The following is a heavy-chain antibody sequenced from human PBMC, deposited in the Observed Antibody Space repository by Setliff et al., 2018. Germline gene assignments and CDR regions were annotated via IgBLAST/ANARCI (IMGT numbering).Heavy chain of an antibody. V-gene: IGHV4-59*08. CDR3: ARHRRDSSGNYFVGLYYFDY. CDR2: IYYGGTT. CDR1: SASISSYY. D-gene: IGHD3-22*01. Sequence: PSETLSLTCTVSSASISSYYWSWIRQPPGKGLEWIGYIYYGGTTNYNPSLKSRVSISLDTSKSQFSLRLSSLTAADTAVYYCARHRRDSSGNYFVGLYYFDYWGQGTPVTVSS. J-gene: IGHJ4*02.